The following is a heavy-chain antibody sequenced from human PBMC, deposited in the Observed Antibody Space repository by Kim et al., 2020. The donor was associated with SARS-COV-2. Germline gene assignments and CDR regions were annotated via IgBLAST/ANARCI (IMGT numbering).Heavy chain of an antibody. CDR2: IYYSGST. Sequence: SGTLSLTCTVSGGSISSSSYYWGWIRQPPGKGLEWIGSIYYSGSTYYNPSLKSRVTISVDTSKNQFSLKLSSVTAADTAVYYCARFAWAAAGYYYYGMDVWGQGTTVTVSS. D-gene: IGHD6-13*01. CDR3: ARFAWAAAGYYYYGMDV. CDR1: GGSISSSSYY. J-gene: IGHJ6*02. V-gene: IGHV4-39*07.